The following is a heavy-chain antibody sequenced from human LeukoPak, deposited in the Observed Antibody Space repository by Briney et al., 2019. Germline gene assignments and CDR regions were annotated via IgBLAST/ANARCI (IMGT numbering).Heavy chain of an antibody. V-gene: IGHV3-30-3*01. J-gene: IGHJ4*02. D-gene: IGHD6-6*01. Sequence: GRSLRLSCAASGFPFSSYAMHWVRQAPGKGLEWVAVISYDGSNKYYADSVKGRFTISRDNSKNTLYLQMNSLRAEDTAVYYCARDRGEYSSSVGYFDYWGQGTLVTVSS. CDR1: GFPFSSYA. CDR3: ARDRGEYSSSVGYFDY. CDR2: ISYDGSNK.